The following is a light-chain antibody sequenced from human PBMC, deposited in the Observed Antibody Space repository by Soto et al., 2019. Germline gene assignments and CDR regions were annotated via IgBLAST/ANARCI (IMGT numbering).Light chain of an antibody. J-gene: IGKJ4*01. CDR1: QSISSY. CDR3: QMYTSAPPRFT. V-gene: IGKV1-27*01. CDR2: GAS. Sequence: DIQMTQSPSSLSASVGDRVTITCRASQSISSYLNWYQQKPGKAPKLLIYGASTLQSGVPSRFSGSGSGTDFALTISSLQPEDVATYYCQMYTSAPPRFTFGGGTKVEIK.